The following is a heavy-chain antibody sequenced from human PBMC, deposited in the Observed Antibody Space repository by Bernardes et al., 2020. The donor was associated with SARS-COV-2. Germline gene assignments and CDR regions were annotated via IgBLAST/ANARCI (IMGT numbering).Heavy chain of an antibody. V-gene: IGHV6-1*01. CDR1: GDSVSSNSAV. J-gene: IGHJ6*02. Sequence: SQTLSLTCAISGDSVSSNSAVWHWIRQSPSRGLEWLGRTSYRPKWNYDYAVSVKSRITISPDTSKNQFSLELTSVTPEDTAVYYCARGANYAMGVWGQGTTVTVSS. CDR2: TSYRPKWNY. CDR3: ARGANYAMGV.